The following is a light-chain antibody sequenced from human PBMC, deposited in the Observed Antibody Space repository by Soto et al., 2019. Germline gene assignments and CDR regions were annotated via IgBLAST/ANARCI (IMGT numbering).Light chain of an antibody. CDR1: QSVSSY. J-gene: IGKJ1*01. V-gene: IGKV3-11*01. CDR2: ATS. CDR3: QDSSTSPWP. Sequence: EIVLTQSPATLSLSPGERATLSCRASQSVSSYLAWYQQKPGQAPRLLIYATSFRATGIPDRFRGSGSGTDFTLTISSLEPEDSAVYYCQDSSTSPWPFGQGTKVDIK.